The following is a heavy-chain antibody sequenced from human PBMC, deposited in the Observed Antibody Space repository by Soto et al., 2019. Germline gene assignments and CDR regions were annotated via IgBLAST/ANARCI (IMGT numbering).Heavy chain of an antibody. CDR1: GFTFSNAW. V-gene: IGHV3-15*01. CDR2: IKSKTDGGTT. CDR3: TTESWPERDAFDI. J-gene: IGHJ3*02. Sequence: GGSLRLSCAASGFTFSNAWMSWVRQAPGKGLEWVGRIKSKTDGGTTDYAAPVKGRFTISRDDSKKTLYLQMNSLKTEDTAVYYCTTESWPERDAFDIWGQGTMVTVSS. D-gene: IGHD1-26*01.